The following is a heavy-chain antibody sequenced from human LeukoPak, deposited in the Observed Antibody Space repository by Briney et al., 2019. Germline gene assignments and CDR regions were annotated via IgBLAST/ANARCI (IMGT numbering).Heavy chain of an antibody. J-gene: IGHJ4*02. D-gene: IGHD1-26*01. CDR1: GYTFTSYA. CDR2: INAGNGNT. CDR3: ARDLGSYLFDY. V-gene: IGHV1-3*01. Sequence: GASVKVSCKASGYTFTSYAMHWVRQAPGQRLEWMGWINAGNGNTKYSQKFQGRVTITRDTSASTAYMELSSLRSEDTAVYYWARDLGSYLFDYWGQGTLVTVSS.